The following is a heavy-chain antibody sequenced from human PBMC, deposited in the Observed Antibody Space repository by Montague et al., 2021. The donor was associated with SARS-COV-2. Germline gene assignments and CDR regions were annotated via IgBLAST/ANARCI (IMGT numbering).Heavy chain of an antibody. V-gene: IGHV4-39*01. D-gene: IGHD3-16*02. CDR2: IYYSGST. J-gene: IGHJ4*02. CDR1: GGSISGSSYY. Sequence: SETLSLTCTVSGGSISGSSYYWGWIRQPPGKGLEWIGSIYYSGSTYYNPSLKSRVTISVDTSKNQFSLKLSSVTAADTAVYYCLGELSLSLDYWGQGTLVTVSS. CDR3: LGELSLSLDY.